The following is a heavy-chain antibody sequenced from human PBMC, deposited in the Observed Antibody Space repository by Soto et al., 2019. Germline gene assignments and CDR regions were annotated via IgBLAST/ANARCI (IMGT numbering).Heavy chain of an antibody. V-gene: IGHV3-23*01. D-gene: IGHD3-10*01. J-gene: IGHJ4*02. CDR2: ISGSGGST. CDR3: AKIHVRFGELLIGYFDY. Sequence: PGGSLRLSCAASGFTFSSYAMSWVRQAPGKGLEWVSAISGSGGSTYYADSVKGRFTISRDNSKNTLYLQMNRLRAEDTAVYYCAKIHVRFGELLIGYFDYWGQXSLVTVSS. CDR1: GFTFSSYA.